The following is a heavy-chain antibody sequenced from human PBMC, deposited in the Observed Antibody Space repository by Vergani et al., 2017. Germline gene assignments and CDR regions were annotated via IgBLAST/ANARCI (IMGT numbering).Heavy chain of an antibody. CDR2: ISSSSSYI. CDR1: GFTFSSYS. J-gene: IGHJ4*02. CDR3: ARAAHDILAGYLRASRYYFDY. V-gene: IGHV3-21*01. D-gene: IGHD3-9*01. Sequence: EVQLVESGGGLVKPGGSLRLSCAASGFTFSSYSMNWVRQAPGKGLKWVSSISSSSSYIYYADSVKGRVTISRDNAKNSLYLQMNSRRAEDTAVYYCARAAHDILAGYLRASRYYFDYWGQGTLVTVSS.